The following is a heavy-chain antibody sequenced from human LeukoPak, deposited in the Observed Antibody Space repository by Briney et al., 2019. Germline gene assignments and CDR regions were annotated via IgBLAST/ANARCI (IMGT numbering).Heavy chain of an antibody. D-gene: IGHD4-17*01. V-gene: IGHV3-30-3*01. CDR2: ISYDGSNK. CDR1: GFTFSSYA. J-gene: IGHJ1*01. Sequence: GGSLRLSCAASGFTFSSYAMHWVRQAPGKGLEWVAVISYDGSNKYYADSVKGRFTISRDNSKNTLYLQMNSLRAEDTAVYYCARVKVTTESSSAFQHWGQGTLVTVSS. CDR3: ARVKVTTESSSAFQH.